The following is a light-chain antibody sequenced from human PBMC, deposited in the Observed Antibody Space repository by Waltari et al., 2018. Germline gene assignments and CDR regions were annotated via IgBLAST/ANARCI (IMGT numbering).Light chain of an antibody. CDR2: GAS. CDR1: QSVSSN. J-gene: IGKJ2*01. CDR3: QQYNNWPPKYT. Sequence: EIVMTQSPATLSVSPGERATLSCRARQSVSSNVAWYQQKPGQAPRLLIYGASTRATGIPARFSGSGSGTEFTLTISSLQSEDFAVYYCQQYNNWPPKYTFGQGTKLEIK. V-gene: IGKV3-15*01.